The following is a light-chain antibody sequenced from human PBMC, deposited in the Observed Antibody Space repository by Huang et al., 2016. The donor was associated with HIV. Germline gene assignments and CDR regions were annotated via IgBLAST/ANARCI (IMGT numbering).Light chain of an antibody. V-gene: IGKV3-15*01. CDR3: HQYDNWPPA. CDR2: GAA. Sequence: MTQSPAILSVSPGKRASLSCRTSQTVTNNLAWYQNRPGQAPRVLIYGAATSATGVSARLSGSGSGTDFTLTISSLQSEDFGIYYCHQYDNWPPAFGGGTRVEVK. CDR1: QTVTNN. J-gene: IGKJ4*01.